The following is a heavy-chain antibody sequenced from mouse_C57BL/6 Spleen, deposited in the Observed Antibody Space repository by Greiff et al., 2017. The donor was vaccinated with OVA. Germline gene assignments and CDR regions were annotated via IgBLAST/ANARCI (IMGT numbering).Heavy chain of an antibody. J-gene: IGHJ2*01. V-gene: IGHV1-42*01. CDR3: ARRNGYYIDY. CDR2: INPSTGGT. D-gene: IGHD2-2*01. CDR1: GYSFTGYY. Sequence: EVQLQQSGPELVKPGASVKISCKASGYSFTGYYMNWVKQSPEKSLEWIGEINPSTGGTTYNQKFKAKATLTVDKSSSTAYMQLKSLTSEDSAVYYCARRNGYYIDYWGQGTTLTVSS.